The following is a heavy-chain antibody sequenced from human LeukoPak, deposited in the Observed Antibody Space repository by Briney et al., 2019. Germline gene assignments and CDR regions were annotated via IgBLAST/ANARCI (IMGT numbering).Heavy chain of an antibody. CDR1: GFSLSTYD. J-gene: IGHJ4*02. CDR3: AKGSIDWYYFDY. V-gene: IGHV3-30*18. Sequence: GGSLRLSCAASGFSLSTYDMHWVRQAPGKGLEWVAVISSDGSHKYWADSVKGRFTISRDNSKNTVYLQMNSLRAEDTAVYYCAKGSIDWYYFDYWGQGTLVTVSS. D-gene: IGHD3-9*01. CDR2: ISSDGSHK.